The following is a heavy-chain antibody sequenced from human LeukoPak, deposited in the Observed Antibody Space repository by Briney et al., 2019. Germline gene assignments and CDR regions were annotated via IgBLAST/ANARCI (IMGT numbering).Heavy chain of an antibody. Sequence: KPSETLSLTCSVSGGSISIYYWSWIRQPPGKGLEWIGYVYNSGSTDYNPSLKSRVTISVDTSKNQFSLKVNSVTASDTAVYYCVRDRELYYWGQGILVTVSS. CDR1: GGSISIYY. CDR3: VRDRELYY. D-gene: IGHD1-26*01. V-gene: IGHV4-59*01. CDR2: VYNSGST. J-gene: IGHJ4*02.